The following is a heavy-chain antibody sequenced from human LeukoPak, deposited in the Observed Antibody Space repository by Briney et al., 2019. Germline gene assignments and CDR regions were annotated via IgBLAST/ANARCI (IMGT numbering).Heavy chain of an antibody. CDR1: GGSISNYY. CDR2: VFYSGST. CDR3: ARVPTYYDFWSGYYFDY. Sequence: SETLSLTCTVSGGSISNYYWSWIRQPPGKGLEWIGYVFYSGSTNYNPSLRSRVTISVDTSKNQFSLKLSSVTAADTAVYYCARVPTYYDFWSGYYFDYWGQGTLVTVSS. D-gene: IGHD3-3*01. J-gene: IGHJ4*02. V-gene: IGHV4-59*12.